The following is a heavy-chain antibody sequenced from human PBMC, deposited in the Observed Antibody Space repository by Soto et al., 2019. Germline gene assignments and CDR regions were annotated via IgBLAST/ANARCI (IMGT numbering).Heavy chain of an antibody. CDR2: ISLYSDGT. CDR1: GYTFSNYG. CDR3: ARVVPGAEAWFGP. J-gene: IGHJ5*02. V-gene: IGHV1-18*01. Sequence: VSCKTSGYTFSNYGITWVRQAPGQPLEWLGWISLYSDGTNYAQKFQGRVSMTTDTSTTTAYMELRSLRSDDTAVYYCARVVPGAEAWFGPWGQRTLVTFSS. D-gene: IGHD2-2*01.